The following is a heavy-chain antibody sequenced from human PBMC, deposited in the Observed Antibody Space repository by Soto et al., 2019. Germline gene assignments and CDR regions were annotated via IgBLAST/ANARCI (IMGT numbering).Heavy chain of an antibody. CDR1: GYTFVNYG. D-gene: IGHD3-16*02. J-gene: IGHJ6*02. CDR3: ARVVITTVIFYYGMDV. Sequence: QVQLVQSGPEVKKPGASVKVSCKASGYTFVNYGIGWVRQAPGQGPEWVGWINNRNDNTNYARKLQGRVTMTKDTSTSTAYMELRSLRSDDTAVYFCARVVITTVIFYYGMDVWGPGTTVTVSS. CDR2: INNRNDNT. V-gene: IGHV1-18*01.